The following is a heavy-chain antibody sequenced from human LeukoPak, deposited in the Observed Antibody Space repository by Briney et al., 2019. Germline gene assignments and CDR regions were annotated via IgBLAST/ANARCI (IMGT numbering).Heavy chain of an antibody. CDR3: ARDGGGNSGYGHDAFDI. D-gene: IGHD5-12*01. Sequence: PGGSLRLSCAASGFTFSNNWMTWVRQAPGKGLEWVASVKKDESEKYYVDSVKGRFTISRDNAKNSLYLQMNSLRAEDTAVYYCARDGGGNSGYGHDAFDIWGQGTMVTVSS. V-gene: IGHV3-7*01. CDR1: GFTFSNNW. CDR2: VKKDESEK. J-gene: IGHJ3*02.